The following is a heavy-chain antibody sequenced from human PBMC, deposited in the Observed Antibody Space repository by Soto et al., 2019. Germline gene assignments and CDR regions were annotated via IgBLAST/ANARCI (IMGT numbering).Heavy chain of an antibody. V-gene: IGHV4-4*02. J-gene: IGHJ6*02. D-gene: IGHD2-2*01. CDR1: GGSIISSNW. CDR3: ARVGVCSSTSCAYYYYYGMDV. CDR2: IYHSGST. Sequence: SETLSLTCAVSGGSIISSNWWSWVRQPPGKGLEWIGEIYHSGSTNYNPSLKSRVTISVDKSKNQFSLKLSSVTAADTAVYYCARVGVCSSTSCAYYYYYGMDVWGQGTTVTVSS.